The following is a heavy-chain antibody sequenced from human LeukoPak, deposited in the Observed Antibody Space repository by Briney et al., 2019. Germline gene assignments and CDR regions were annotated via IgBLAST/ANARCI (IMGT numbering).Heavy chain of an antibody. CDR1: GGSFSGYY. D-gene: IGHD1-26*01. CDR3: ATLSYSGTLDS. Sequence: SETLSLTCAVYGGSFSGYYWSWIRQPPGKGLEWIGEINHSGSTNYNPSLKSRVTISVDTSKNQFSLKLSSVTAADTALYYCATLSYSGTLDSWGQGTMVTVSS. CDR2: INHSGST. J-gene: IGHJ4*02. V-gene: IGHV4-34*01.